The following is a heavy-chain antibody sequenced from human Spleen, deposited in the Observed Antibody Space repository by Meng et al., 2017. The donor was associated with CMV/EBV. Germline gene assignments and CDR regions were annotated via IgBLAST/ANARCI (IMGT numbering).Heavy chain of an antibody. CDR3: AREMPAAKRPFDY. V-gene: IGHV3-21*01. CDR2: ISPDSDYI. Sequence: GSLRLSCAASGFAFSRYSVTWVRQAPGKGLEWVSFISPDSDYIYYADSVKGRFTISRDNAKNSLYLQMNSLRAEDTAVYYCAREMPAAKRPFDYWGQGSLVTVSS. D-gene: IGHD2-2*01. J-gene: IGHJ4*02. CDR1: GFAFSRYS.